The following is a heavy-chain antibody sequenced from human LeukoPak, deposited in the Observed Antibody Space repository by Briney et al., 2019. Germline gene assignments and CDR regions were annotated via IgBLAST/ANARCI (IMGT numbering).Heavy chain of an antibody. CDR2: IRGGGGACR. CDR1: GFILDNLG. D-gene: IGHD2-15*01. Sequence: RGGSLRLSCAASGFILDNLGMTWVPQAPGKWLEWVSPIRGGGGACRWSAVTVKGTFTISRDNSKDTLYLQMNSLRAEDTAVYYCARLPCRRIGCSSNWFDPWGQGTQVTVSS. CDR3: ARLPCRRIGCSSNWFDP. J-gene: IGHJ5*02. V-gene: IGHV3-23*01.